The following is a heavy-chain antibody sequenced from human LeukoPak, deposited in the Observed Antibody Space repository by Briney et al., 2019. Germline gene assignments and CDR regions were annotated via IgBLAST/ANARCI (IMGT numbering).Heavy chain of an antibody. CDR2: IKSKTDGGTT. V-gene: IGHV3-15*01. J-gene: IGHJ6*02. Sequence: GGSLRLSCAASGFTFSNAWMSWVRQAPGKGLEWVGRIKSKTDGGTTDYAAPVKGRFTISRDDSKNTLYLQMNSLKTEDTAVYYCTTLNWNYVYYYYGMDVWGQGTTVTVSS. CDR3: TTLNWNYVYYYYGMDV. CDR1: GFTFSNAW. D-gene: IGHD1-7*01.